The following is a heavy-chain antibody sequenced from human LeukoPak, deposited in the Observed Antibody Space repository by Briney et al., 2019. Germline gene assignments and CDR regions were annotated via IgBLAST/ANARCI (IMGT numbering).Heavy chain of an antibody. Sequence: SETLSLICAVSGGSISSHYWSWIRQPPGKGLVWIGYIYYSGSTNYNPSLKSRVTMSVDTSKNQFSLKLSSVTAADSAVYYCAREGQDSSGYYYLDHWGQGTLATVSS. V-gene: IGHV4-59*11. D-gene: IGHD3-22*01. CDR3: AREGQDSSGYYYLDH. CDR1: GGSISSHY. CDR2: IYYSGST. J-gene: IGHJ4*02.